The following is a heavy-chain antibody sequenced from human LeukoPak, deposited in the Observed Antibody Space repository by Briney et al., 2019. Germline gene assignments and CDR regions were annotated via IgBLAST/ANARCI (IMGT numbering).Heavy chain of an antibody. J-gene: IGHJ6*03. V-gene: IGHV4-34*01. CDR1: VESFSGYY. CDR3: ARGYYGSGSHCCHMDV. D-gene: IGHD3-10*01. CDR2: INHSGST. Sequence: PSETLSLTCAVYVESFSGYYWSWIRQPPGKGLEWIGEINHSGSTNYNSSLKSRVTISVDTSKNQFSLKLSSVTAADTAVYYCARGYYGSGSHCCHMDVWGKGTTITVS.